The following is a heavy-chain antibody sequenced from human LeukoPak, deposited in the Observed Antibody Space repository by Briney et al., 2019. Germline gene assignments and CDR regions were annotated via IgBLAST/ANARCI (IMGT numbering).Heavy chain of an antibody. CDR2: ISGSGGGT. Sequence: GGSLRLSCAASGFTFSSYAMSWVRQAPGKGLEWVSGISGSGGGTYYADSVKGRFTISRDNSKNTLDLQMNSLRAEDTAVYYCAKTRKYCSSTSCPPREGDYWGQGTLVTVSS. CDR1: GFTFSSYA. V-gene: IGHV3-23*01. CDR3: AKTRKYCSSTSCPPREGDY. J-gene: IGHJ4*02. D-gene: IGHD2-2*01.